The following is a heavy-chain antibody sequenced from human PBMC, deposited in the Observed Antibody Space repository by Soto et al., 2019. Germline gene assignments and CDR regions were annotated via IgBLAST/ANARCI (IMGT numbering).Heavy chain of an antibody. CDR1: GFTVSSKY. V-gene: IGHV3-53*04. J-gene: IGHJ6*04. Sequence: PGGSLRLSCAASGFTVSSKYMSWVRQAPGKGLEWVSVLYTGGSTYYADSVKGRFTISRHNSENTLYLQMNSLRVEDTAVYYCARGDLTDVWGKGTTVTVSS. CDR3: ARGDLTDV. CDR2: LYTGGST.